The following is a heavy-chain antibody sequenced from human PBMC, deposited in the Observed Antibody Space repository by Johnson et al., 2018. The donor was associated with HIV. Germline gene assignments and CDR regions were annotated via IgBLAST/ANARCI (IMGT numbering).Heavy chain of an antibody. J-gene: IGHJ3*02. CDR3: ARDSTLGRAAAGVDAFDI. CDR2: ISYDGSNK. CDR1: GFTFSSYA. D-gene: IGHD6-13*01. Sequence: QVQLVESGGGVVQPGRSLRLSCAASGFTFSSYAMHWVRQAPGKGLEWVAVISYDGSNKYYAASVKGRFTISRDNSKNTLYLQMNSLRVEDTAVYYCARDSTLGRAAAGVDAFDIWGQGTMVTVSS. V-gene: IGHV3-30-3*01.